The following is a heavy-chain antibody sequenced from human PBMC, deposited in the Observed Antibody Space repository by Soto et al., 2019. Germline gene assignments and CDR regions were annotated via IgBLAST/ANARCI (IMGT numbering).Heavy chain of an antibody. Sequence: QITLKESGPTPGKPTQPLTLTCTFSRFSFSTSGVGVRGIRQPPGKALVWLALIYWNDNKRYSPSLRSRLTITKDTSKNQVVLTINNMDPVDTATYYCALSHYGDFVGWIDPWGQGTLVTVSS. CDR1: RFSFSTSGVG. CDR2: IYWNDNK. D-gene: IGHD4-17*01. CDR3: ALSHYGDFVGWIDP. J-gene: IGHJ5*02. V-gene: IGHV2-5*01.